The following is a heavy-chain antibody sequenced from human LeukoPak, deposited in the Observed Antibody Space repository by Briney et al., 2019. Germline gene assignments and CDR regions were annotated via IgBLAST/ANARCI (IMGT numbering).Heavy chain of an antibody. D-gene: IGHD2-21*01. CDR3: ARGSYDGKYNWFDP. Sequence: KTGGSLRLSCAASGFTFSSYSMNWVRQAPGKGLEWVSSISSSSSYIYYADSVKGRFTISRDNAKNSLYLQMNSLRAEDTAVYYCARGSYDGKYNWFDPWGQGTLVTVSS. CDR2: ISSSSSYI. CDR1: GFTFSSYS. V-gene: IGHV3-21*01. J-gene: IGHJ5*02.